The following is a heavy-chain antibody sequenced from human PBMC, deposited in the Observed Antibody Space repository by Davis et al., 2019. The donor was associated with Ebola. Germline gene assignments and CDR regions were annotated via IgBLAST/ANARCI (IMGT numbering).Heavy chain of an antibody. CDR3: ARSGDYFDY. V-gene: IGHV3-21*01. CDR2: ISSGSSSI. D-gene: IGHD3-10*01. CDR1: GFTFSTYS. Sequence: PGGSLRLSCAASGFTFSTYSMNWVRQAPGKGLEWVSSISSGSSSIYYADSVKGRFTISRDNAKNSLYLQMNSLRAEDTAVYYCARSGDYFDYWGQGTLVTVSS. J-gene: IGHJ4*02.